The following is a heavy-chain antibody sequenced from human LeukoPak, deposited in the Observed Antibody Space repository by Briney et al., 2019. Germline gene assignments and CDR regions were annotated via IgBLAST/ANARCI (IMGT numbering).Heavy chain of an antibody. D-gene: IGHD3-10*01. CDR1: GFTFSSFD. CDR3: ARSGGTWYFVL. CDR2: IGTFDDS. V-gene: IGHV3-13*01. J-gene: IGHJ2*01. Sequence: GGSLRLSCSASGFTFSSFDMHWVRQTTGKRLEWVSSIGTFDDSYYPGSVKGRFTISRENAKNSLYLQMNSLRAGDTAVYYCARSGGTWYFVLWGRGTLVTVSS.